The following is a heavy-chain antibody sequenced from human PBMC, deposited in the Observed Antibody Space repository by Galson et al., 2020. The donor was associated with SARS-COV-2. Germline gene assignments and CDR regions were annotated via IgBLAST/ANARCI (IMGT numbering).Heavy chain of an antibody. J-gene: IGHJ4*02. CDR3: TREGWQGGY. V-gene: IGHV3-7*01. CDR1: GFTFKDFW. Sequence: GESLKISCAVSGFTFKDFWMSWFRQASGKGPEWVANIRGDGSETNYADSVKGRFSISRDNDENSLYLQMNSLRVEDTAVYYCTREGWQGGYCVQGTRVTVSS. D-gene: IGHD6-19*01. CDR2: IRGDGSET.